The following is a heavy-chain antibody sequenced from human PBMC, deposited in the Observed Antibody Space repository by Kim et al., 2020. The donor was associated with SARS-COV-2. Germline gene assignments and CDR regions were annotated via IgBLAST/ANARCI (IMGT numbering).Heavy chain of an antibody. V-gene: IGHV5-51*01. CDR3: ARVDYGDLSGYLDY. Sequence: PSFQGQVTISADKSISTSYLQWSSLKASDTAMYYCARVDYGDLSGYLDYWGQGTLVTVSS. J-gene: IGHJ4*02. D-gene: IGHD4-17*01.